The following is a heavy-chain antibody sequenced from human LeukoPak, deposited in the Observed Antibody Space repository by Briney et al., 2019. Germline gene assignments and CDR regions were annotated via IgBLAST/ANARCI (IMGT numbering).Heavy chain of an antibody. CDR3: ARDYDILTGYIAFDI. CDR1: GGTFSSYA. Sequence: GASVKVSCKASGGTFSSYAISWVRQAPGQGLEWMGGIIPIFGTANYAQKFQGRVTITADESTSTAYMELSSLRSDDTAVYYCARDYDILTGYIAFDIWGQGTMVTVSS. J-gene: IGHJ3*02. V-gene: IGHV1-69*13. CDR2: IIPIFGTA. D-gene: IGHD3-9*01.